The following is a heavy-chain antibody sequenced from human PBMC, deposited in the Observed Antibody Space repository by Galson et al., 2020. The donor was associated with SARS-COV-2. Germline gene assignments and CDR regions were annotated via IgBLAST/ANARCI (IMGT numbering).Heavy chain of an antibody. V-gene: IGHV3-74*03. D-gene: IGHD5-12*01. J-gene: IGHJ6*02. Sequence: GGSLRLSCAASGFSFSSYWMHWVRQVPGKELVWVSRINGDGSSTMYADSVKGRFAISRDNARNTLSLQMNGLRAEDTAVYYCATFGGYDLNNGGDVWGQGTTGTVSS. CDR2: INGDGSST. CDR1: GFSFSSYW. CDR3: ATFGGYDLNNGGDV.